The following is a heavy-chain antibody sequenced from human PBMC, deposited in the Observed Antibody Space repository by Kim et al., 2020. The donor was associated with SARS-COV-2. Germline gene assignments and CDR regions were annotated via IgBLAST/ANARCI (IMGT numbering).Heavy chain of an antibody. CDR3: ARSGIAVAGTVEGEYYFDY. CDR1: GYSFTSYW. J-gene: IGHJ4*02. D-gene: IGHD6-19*01. Sequence: GESLKISCKGSGYSFTSYWIGWVRQMPGKGLEWMGIIYPGDSDTRYSPSFQGQVTISADKSISTAYLQWSSLKASDTAMYYCARSGIAVAGTVEGEYYFDYWGQGTLVTVSS. CDR2: IYPGDSDT. V-gene: IGHV5-51*01.